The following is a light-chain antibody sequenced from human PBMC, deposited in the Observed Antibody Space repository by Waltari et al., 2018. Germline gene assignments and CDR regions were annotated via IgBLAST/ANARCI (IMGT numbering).Light chain of an antibody. CDR2: LGS. CDR1: QSLLHSNGYNY. V-gene: IGKV2-28*01. Sequence: DIVMTQSPLSLPVTPGEPASISCRSSQSLLHSNGYNYLDWYLQKPGQSPQLLIYLGSNRASGVPDMCSGSGSGTDFTLKISRVETEDVGVYYCMQALQTPRTFGQGTRLEIK. J-gene: IGKJ5*01. CDR3: MQALQTPRT.